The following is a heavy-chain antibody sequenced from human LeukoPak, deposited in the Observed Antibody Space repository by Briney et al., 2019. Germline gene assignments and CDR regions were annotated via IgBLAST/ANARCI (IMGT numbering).Heavy chain of an antibody. Sequence: SETLSLTCAVYNGSFTDYFWSWIRQPPGKGLVWIGEIIHSGSTNYNPSLKNRVTISVDMSKNQFSLKLSSVTAADTAVYYCARTPRLYCSGGSCHGSDYWGQGTLVTVSS. V-gene: IGHV4-34*12. CDR3: ARTPRLYCSGGSCHGSDY. J-gene: IGHJ4*02. CDR2: IIHSGST. D-gene: IGHD2-15*01. CDR1: NGSFTDYF.